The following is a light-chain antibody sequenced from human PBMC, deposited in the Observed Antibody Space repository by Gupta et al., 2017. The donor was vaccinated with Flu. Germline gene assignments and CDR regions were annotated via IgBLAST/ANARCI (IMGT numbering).Light chain of an antibody. Sequence: GERATLSCRTSQSVGNSVAWYQQKPGQIPRLVICGASPRAAGFSARFSGSGSGTEFTLTISSLQSEDVAVYYCQQSAYWPRTFGQGTKVEI. CDR3: QQSAYWPRT. CDR1: QSVGNS. CDR2: GAS. V-gene: IGKV3-15*01. J-gene: IGKJ1*01.